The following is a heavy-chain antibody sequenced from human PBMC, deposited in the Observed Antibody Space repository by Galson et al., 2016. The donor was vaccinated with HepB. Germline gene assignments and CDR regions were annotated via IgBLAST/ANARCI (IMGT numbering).Heavy chain of an antibody. J-gene: IGHJ4*02. D-gene: IGHD3-9*01. CDR2: LSTNGLSQ. V-gene: IGHV3-30-3*01. Sequence: SLRLSCAASGFSVKTYAVNWVRQAPGKGLEWVAVLSTNGLSQHYADSVKGRFTISKDNSKNTLYLQMNSLRAEDTAVYYCAREPVRLDDLLTGPTKNPDYWGQGTLVTVSS. CDR1: GFSVKTYA. CDR3: AREPVRLDDLLTGPTKNPDY.